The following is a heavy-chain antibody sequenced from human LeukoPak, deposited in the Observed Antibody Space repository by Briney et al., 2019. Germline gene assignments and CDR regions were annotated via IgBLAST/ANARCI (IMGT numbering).Heavy chain of an antibody. CDR2: IKKDGGEK. D-gene: IGHD5-24*01. CDR1: RFTFSNYW. V-gene: IGHV3-7*01. J-gene: IGHJ4*02. Sequence: GGSLRLSCEDSRFTFSNYWITWVRQAPGKGLERVANIKKDGGEKYYMESVKGRFTISRDNAKNSLYLQMNSLTVEDTAVYYCARDMGWQQFDQWGQGTLVTVSS. CDR3: ARDMGWQQFDQ.